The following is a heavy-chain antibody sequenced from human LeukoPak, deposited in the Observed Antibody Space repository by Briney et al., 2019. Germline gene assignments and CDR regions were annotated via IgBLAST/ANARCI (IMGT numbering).Heavy chain of an antibody. V-gene: IGHV4-61*01. CDR3: ARNPYYYDSSGYYYYYYGMDV. D-gene: IGHD3-22*01. CDR1: GDSVRSDSHY. J-gene: IGHJ6*02. CDR2: VYYSGRT. Sequence: PSETLSLTCSVSGDSVRSDSHYWSWIRQPPGKGLEWIGNVYYSGRTAYNPSLKSRVTISVDTSKNQFSLKLSSVTAADTAVYYCARNPYYYDSSGYYYYYYGMDVWGQGTTVTVSS.